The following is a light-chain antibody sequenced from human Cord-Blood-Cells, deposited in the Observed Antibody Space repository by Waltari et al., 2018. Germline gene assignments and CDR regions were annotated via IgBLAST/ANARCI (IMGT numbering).Light chain of an antibody. CDR1: SSDVGGYNY. Sequence: QSALTQPPSASGSPGQSGTISCTGTSSDVGGYNYVPWYQQHPGKAPKLMIYEVSKRPSGVPDRFSGSKSGNTASLTVSGLQAEDEADYYCSSYAGSNNYVFGTGTKVTVL. J-gene: IGLJ1*01. CDR3: SSYAGSNNYV. V-gene: IGLV2-8*01. CDR2: EVS.